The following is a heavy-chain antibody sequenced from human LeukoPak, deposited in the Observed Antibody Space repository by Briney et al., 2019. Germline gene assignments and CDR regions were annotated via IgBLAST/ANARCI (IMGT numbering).Heavy chain of an antibody. CDR2: MKPDGSEK. D-gene: IGHD1-14*01. CDR1: GFTFSDYY. CDR3: ARSGAGSDY. V-gene: IGHV3-7*01. Sequence: GGSLRLSCAASGFTFSDYYMSWIRQAPGKGLEWVANMKPDGSEKYYVDSVKGRFTISRDNAKNSLYLQMNSLRAEDTAVYYCARSGAGSDYWGQGTLVTISS. J-gene: IGHJ4*02.